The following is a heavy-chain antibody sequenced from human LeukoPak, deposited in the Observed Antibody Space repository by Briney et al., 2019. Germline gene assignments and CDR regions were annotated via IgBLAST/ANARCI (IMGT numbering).Heavy chain of an antibody. CDR1: GDSVSSNSAA. CDR3: AKAFGRSGSRTYNWFDP. V-gene: IGHV6-1*01. Sequence: SQTLSLTCAISGDSVSSNSAAWNWIRQSPSRGLEWLGRTYYRSKWYSDYAVSVKSRITINPDTSKNQFSLQLNSVTPEDTAVYYCAKAFGRSGSRTYNWFDPWGQGTLVTVSS. D-gene: IGHD1-26*01. CDR2: TYYRSKWYS. J-gene: IGHJ5*02.